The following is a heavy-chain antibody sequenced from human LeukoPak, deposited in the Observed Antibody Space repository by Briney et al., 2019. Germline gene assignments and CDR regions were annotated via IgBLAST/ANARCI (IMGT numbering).Heavy chain of an antibody. CDR2: FGGTGDI. CDR1: GFTFSTTA. Sequence: LAGGSLRLSCAAPGFTFSTTAMAWVRQAPGKGLELVSGFGGTGDIHYADSVRGRFTISRDNSQGILYLQMDSLRAEDTAVYYCAKDVLRWAFDYWGQRTLVTVSS. V-gene: IGHV3-23*01. CDR3: AKDVLRWAFDY. D-gene: IGHD3-16*01. J-gene: IGHJ4*02.